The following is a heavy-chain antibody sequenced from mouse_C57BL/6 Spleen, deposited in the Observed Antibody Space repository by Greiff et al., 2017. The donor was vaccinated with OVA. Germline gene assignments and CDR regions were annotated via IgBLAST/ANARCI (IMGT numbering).Heavy chain of an antibody. CDR3: ARSPSTMITTEGHYFDY. Sequence: VQLQQSGAELVKPGASVKLSCKASGFNIKDYYMHWVKQRTEQGLEWIGRIDPEDGETKYDPKFPGKATITADTSSNTAYLQLSSLTSEDTAGYYCARSPSTMITTEGHYFDYWGQGTTLTVSS. V-gene: IGHV14-2*01. D-gene: IGHD2-4*01. J-gene: IGHJ2*01. CDR1: GFNIKDYY. CDR2: IDPEDGET.